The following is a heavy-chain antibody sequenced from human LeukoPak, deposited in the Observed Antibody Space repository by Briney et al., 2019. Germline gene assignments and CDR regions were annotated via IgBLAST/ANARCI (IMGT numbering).Heavy chain of an antibody. CDR2: SIPIFGTA. D-gene: IGHD5-24*01. Sequence: SVKVSCKASGGTFSSYAISWVRQAPGQGLEWMGGSIPIFGTANYAQKFQGRVTITADESPSTAYMELSSLRSEDTAVYYCARRRDGYNWVIPYYYYMDVWGKGTTVTVSS. CDR1: GGTFSSYA. V-gene: IGHV1-69*01. J-gene: IGHJ6*03. CDR3: ARRRDGYNWVIPYYYYMDV.